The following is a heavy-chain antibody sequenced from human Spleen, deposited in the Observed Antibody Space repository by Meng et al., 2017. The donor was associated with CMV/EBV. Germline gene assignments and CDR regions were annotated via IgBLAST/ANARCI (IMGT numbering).Heavy chain of an antibody. D-gene: IGHD6-25*01. Sequence: SETLSLTCTVSDGSVSSDTYYWIWIRQPPGKGLEWIGYIYYSGSTNYNPSLKSRVAISVDTSKNRISLKLSSVTAADTAVYYCARQRLDNYYYYGMDVWGQGTTVTVSS. J-gene: IGHJ6*02. CDR2: IYYSGST. CDR3: ARQRLDNYYYYGMDV. V-gene: IGHV4-61*01. CDR1: DGSVSSDTYY.